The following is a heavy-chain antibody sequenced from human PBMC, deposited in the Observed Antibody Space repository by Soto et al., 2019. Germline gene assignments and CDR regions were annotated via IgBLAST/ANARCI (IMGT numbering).Heavy chain of an antibody. V-gene: IGHV4-30-4*01. J-gene: IGHJ4*02. Sequence: SESLSLTCTVSGGSISSGDYYWSWIRQPPGKGLEWIGYIYYSGSTYYNPSLTSRVTISVDTPKNQFALKLSSVTAADTAVYYCPRSGGNTDIFRLDYWGQGTLVTVSS. CDR2: IYYSGST. CDR1: GGSISSGDYY. D-gene: IGHD2-21*01. CDR3: PRSGGNTDIFRLDY.